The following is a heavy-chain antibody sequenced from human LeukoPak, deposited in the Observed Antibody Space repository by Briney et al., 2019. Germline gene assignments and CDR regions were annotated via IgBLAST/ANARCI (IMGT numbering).Heavy chain of an antibody. J-gene: IGHJ5*02. CDR3: ARDMAAAGAVWFDP. Sequence: ASVKLSCKASGYTFTGYYMHWVRQAPGQGREWMGRIDPNSGGTNYAQKFQGRVTMIRDTAISTAYMELSRLRSDDTAVYYCARDMAAAGAVWFDPWGQGTLVTVSS. CDR1: GYTFTGYY. CDR2: IDPNSGGT. D-gene: IGHD6-13*01. V-gene: IGHV1-2*06.